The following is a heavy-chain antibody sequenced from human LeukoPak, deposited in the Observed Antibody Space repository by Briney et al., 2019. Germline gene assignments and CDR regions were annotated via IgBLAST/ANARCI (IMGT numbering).Heavy chain of an antibody. CDR1: GFTCSSCW. CDR3: AAPATA. Sequence: PGGSLRLSCAISGFTCSSCWMNWVRQAPGKGLEWVATVNEDGTAKFYLDSVEGRFTIFRDNARSSLDLQMNSLTVEDTAMYYCAAPATAWGQGTLVTVSS. V-gene: IGHV3-7*01. CDR2: VNEDGTAK. J-gene: IGHJ5*02.